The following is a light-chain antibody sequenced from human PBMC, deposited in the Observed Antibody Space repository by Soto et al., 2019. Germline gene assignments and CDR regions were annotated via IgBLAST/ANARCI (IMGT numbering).Light chain of an antibody. CDR2: GAS. V-gene: IGKV3-20*01. CDR3: QHYNNWPPWT. Sequence: EIVLTQSPGTLSLSPGEGATLSCRASQSVSSSYLAWYQQKPGQAPRLLIYGASSRATGIPDRFSGSGSGTEFTLTISSLQSEDFAVYYCQHYNNWPPWTFGQGTMVDIK. CDR1: QSVSSSY. J-gene: IGKJ1*01.